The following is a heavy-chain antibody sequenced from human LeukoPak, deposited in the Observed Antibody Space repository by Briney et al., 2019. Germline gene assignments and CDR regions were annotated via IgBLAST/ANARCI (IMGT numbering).Heavy chain of an antibody. D-gene: IGHD5-18*01. CDR1: GGSFSGYY. CDR3: ARGLLYSYGYVY. J-gene: IGHJ4*02. V-gene: IGHV4-34*01. Sequence: SETLSLTCAVYGGSFSGYYWSWIRQPPGKGLEWIGEINHSGSTNYNPSLKSRVTISVDTSKNQFSLKLSSVTAADTAVYYCARGLLYSYGYVYWGQGTLVTVSS. CDR2: INHSGST.